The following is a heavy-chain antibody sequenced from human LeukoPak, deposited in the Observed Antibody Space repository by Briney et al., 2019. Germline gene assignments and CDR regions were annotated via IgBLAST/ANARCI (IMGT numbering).Heavy chain of an antibody. V-gene: IGHV4-59*11. D-gene: IGHD4-23*01. J-gene: IGHJ5*02. Sequence: KASETLSLTCTVSGGSISSHYWSWIRQPPGKGLEWTGYIYYSGSTNYNPSLKSRVTISVDTSKNQFSLKLSSVTAADTAVYYCARIYGGNSDWFDPWGQGTLVTVSS. CDR3: ARIYGGNSDWFDP. CDR2: IYYSGST. CDR1: GGSISSHY.